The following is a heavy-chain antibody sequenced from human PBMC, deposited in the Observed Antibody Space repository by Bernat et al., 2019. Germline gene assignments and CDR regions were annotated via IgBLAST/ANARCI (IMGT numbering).Heavy chain of an antibody. CDR1: GGSIRSGDYC. Sequence: QVQLQESGPGLVKPSQTLSLTCTVSGGSIRSGDYCWSWLRPHPGKGLEWFGYISHSGSTHYNPSLTSRVTISVDTSKNQFSLKLSSLTAADTAVYYCARVLVATIYMDVWGKGTTVTVSS. V-gene: IGHV4-31*03. CDR2: ISHSGST. CDR3: ARVLVATIYMDV. J-gene: IGHJ6*03. D-gene: IGHD5-12*01.